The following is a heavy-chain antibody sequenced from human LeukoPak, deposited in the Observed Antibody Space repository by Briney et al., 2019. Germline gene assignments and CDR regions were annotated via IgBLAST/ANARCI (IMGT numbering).Heavy chain of an antibody. J-gene: IGHJ3*02. CDR3: AKDYSSSWYSDAFDI. Sequence: GGSLRLSCAAFGFTFDSYSMTWVRQAPGKGLEWISSITTRSDYTYYTDSVEGRFTISRDDAKNSLFLQMNSLRAEDTAVYYCAKDYSSSWYSDAFDIWGQGTMVTVSS. CDR1: GFTFDSYS. CDR2: ITTRSDYT. V-gene: IGHV3-21*01. D-gene: IGHD6-13*01.